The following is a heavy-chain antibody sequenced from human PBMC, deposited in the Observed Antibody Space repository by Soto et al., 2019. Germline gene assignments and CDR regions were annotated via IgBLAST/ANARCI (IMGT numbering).Heavy chain of an antibody. D-gene: IGHD2-2*01. CDR2: IYPGDSDT. J-gene: IGHJ3*01. Sequence: GESLKISCKASGYSFSNYWIAWVRQMPGKGLEWMGIIYPGDSDTRYSPSFQGQVTISADKSISTAYLQWSSLKASATATYYCARGGAPTAMWDSFDVWGQGTMVTVSS. CDR1: GYSFSNYW. CDR3: ARGGAPTAMWDSFDV. V-gene: IGHV5-51*01.